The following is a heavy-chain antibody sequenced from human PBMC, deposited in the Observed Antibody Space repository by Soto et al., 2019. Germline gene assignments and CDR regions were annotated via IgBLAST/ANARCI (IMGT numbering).Heavy chain of an antibody. CDR1: GFTFSNFE. D-gene: IGHD3-9*01. J-gene: IGHJ6*02. Sequence: GGSLRLSCAASGFTFSNFEMHWVRQAPGKGLEWVSYINTAGSTKYYPESVKGRFTISRDNARNSLFLQMNSLRAEDTAVYYCARAECSSPDCLTAYYSYGLDVWGQGSTVTVS. CDR2: INTAGSTK. V-gene: IGHV3-48*03. CDR3: ARAECSSPDCLTAYYSYGLDV.